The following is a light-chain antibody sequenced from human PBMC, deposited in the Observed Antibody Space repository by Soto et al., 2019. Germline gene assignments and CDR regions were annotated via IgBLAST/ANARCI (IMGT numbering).Light chain of an antibody. CDR1: QSVSSY. V-gene: IGKV3-11*01. CDR2: DAS. J-gene: IGKJ2*01. Sequence: EIVLTQSPATLSLSPGERATLSCRASQSVSSYLAWYQQRPGQAPRLLIYDASNRATGIPARFSGSGSGTDVTLTISSLEPEDFAVYDCQQRTNSIYPFGQGTKLEIK. CDR3: QQRTNSIYP.